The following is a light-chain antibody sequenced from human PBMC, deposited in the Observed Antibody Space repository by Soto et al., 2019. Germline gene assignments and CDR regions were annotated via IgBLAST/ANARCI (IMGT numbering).Light chain of an antibody. CDR2: GAY. V-gene: IGKV3-20*01. J-gene: IGKJ1*01. CDR1: QSVSSGH. Sequence: EIVLTQSPGTLSLSPGERATLSCRASQSVSSGHLAWYQQKPGQTPRLLIYGAYTRATGIPDRFSGSGSGTDFTLTISRLEPEDFAVYYCQHFGDSPLWAFGQGTEVEIK. CDR3: QHFGDSPLWA.